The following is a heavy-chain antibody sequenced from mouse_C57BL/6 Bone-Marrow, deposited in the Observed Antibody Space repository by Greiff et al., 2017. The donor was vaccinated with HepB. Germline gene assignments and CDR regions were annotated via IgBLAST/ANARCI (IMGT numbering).Heavy chain of an antibody. D-gene: IGHD1-1*01. V-gene: IGHV1-76*01. Sequence: QVHVKQSGAELVRPGASVKLSCKASGYTFTDYYINWVKQRPGQGLEWIARIYPGSGNTYYNEKFKGKATLTAEKSSSTAYMQLSSLTSEDSAVYFCARRDYGSNWYFDVWGTGTTVTVSS. J-gene: IGHJ1*03. CDR2: IYPGSGNT. CDR3: ARRDYGSNWYFDV. CDR1: GYTFTDYY.